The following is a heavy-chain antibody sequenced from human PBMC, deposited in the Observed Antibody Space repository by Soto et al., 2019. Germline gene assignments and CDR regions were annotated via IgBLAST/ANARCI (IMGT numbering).Heavy chain of an antibody. D-gene: IGHD1-26*01. Sequence: HPGGSLRLSCAASGFTFGTYWVHWVRQAPGKGLVWVSRINPDGSNTNYADSVKGRFTISRDNAKNTLYLQMNGLRAEDTAVYYCATAGSYRFDYWGQGTLVTVSS. CDR2: INPDGSNT. J-gene: IGHJ4*02. V-gene: IGHV3-74*01. CDR1: GFTFGTYW. CDR3: ATAGSYRFDY.